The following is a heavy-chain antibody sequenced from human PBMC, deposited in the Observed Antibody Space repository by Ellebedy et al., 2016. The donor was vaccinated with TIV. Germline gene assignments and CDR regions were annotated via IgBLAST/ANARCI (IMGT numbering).Heavy chain of an antibody. V-gene: IGHV3-48*01. CDR2: ISSTFNTI. Sequence: GGSLRLSXAASGFTFSAHSMNWVRQAPGKGLEWVAYISSTFNTIKYTGSVKGRFTISRDDAENSLSLQMDSLRVEDTAIYYCVRESPPGYSNGYYFDYWGQGTLVTVSS. CDR1: GFTFSAHS. D-gene: IGHD5-18*01. CDR3: VRESPPGYSNGYYFDY. J-gene: IGHJ4*02.